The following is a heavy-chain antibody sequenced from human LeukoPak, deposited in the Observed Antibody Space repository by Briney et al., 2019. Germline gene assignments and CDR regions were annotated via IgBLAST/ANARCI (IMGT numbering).Heavy chain of an antibody. D-gene: IGHD4-17*01. CDR1: GFTFSSYG. Sequence: GGSLRLSCAASGFTFSSYGMHWVRQAPGKGLEWVAVISYDGSNKYYADSVKGRFTISRDNAKNSLYLQMNSLRAEDTAVYYCARVSPNTVTTLQYFDYWGQGTLVTVSS. J-gene: IGHJ4*02. CDR3: ARVSPNTVTTLQYFDY. V-gene: IGHV3-30*03. CDR2: ISYDGSNK.